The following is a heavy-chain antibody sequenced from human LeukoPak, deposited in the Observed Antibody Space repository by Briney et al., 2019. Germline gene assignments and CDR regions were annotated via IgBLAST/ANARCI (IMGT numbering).Heavy chain of an antibody. CDR1: GYTFTSYY. J-gene: IGHJ6*02. CDR2: IIPLLGTP. Sequence: SVKVSCKASGYTFTSYYLYWVRQAPGQGLECMGGIIPLLGTPNYAQKFQGRVTITADDSTSTAYMELTSLRSEDTAVYYCAEDSSMVTARAPYYYYYLDVWGQGTTVTVSS. V-gene: IGHV1-69*13. D-gene: IGHD2-21*02. CDR3: AEDSSMVTARAPYYYYYLDV.